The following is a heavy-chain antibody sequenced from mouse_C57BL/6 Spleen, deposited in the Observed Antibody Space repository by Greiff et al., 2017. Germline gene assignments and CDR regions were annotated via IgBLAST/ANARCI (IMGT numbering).Heavy chain of an antibody. CDR3: DRSDYASSYALDY. J-gene: IGHJ4*01. Sequence: QVQLQQSGAELARPGASVKMSCKASGYTFTSYTMHWVKQRPGQGLEWIGYINPSSGYTKYNQKFKDKATLTADKSSSTAYMQLSSLTSEDSAVYYCDRSDYASSYALDYWGQGTTVTVSS. CDR2: INPSSGYT. D-gene: IGHD1-1*02. V-gene: IGHV1-4*01. CDR1: GYTFTSYT.